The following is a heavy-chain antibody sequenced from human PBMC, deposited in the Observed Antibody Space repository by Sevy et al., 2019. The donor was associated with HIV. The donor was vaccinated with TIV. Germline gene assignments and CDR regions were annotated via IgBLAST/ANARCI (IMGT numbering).Heavy chain of an antibody. D-gene: IGHD2-21*01. CDR3: AREGDCRPFDP. CDR1: GFTFSRYS. J-gene: IGHJ5*02. V-gene: IGHV3-21*01. Sequence: GGSLRLSCAASGFTFSRYSMNWVRQAPGKGLEWVSSISSRSTFTYYADSLKGRFTISRDNAKNSLYLQINSLRVEDTAVYYCAREGDCRPFDPWGQGTLVTVSS. CDR2: ISSRSTFT.